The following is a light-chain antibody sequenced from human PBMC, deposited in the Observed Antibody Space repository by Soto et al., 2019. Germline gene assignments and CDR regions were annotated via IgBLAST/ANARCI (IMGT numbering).Light chain of an antibody. CDR3: QQYGSSGT. CDR2: GAS. J-gene: IGKJ1*01. Sequence: IVFTQSPGTLSLSPGESATLSCRASQSVSNNYLAWYQQKPGQAPRLLIYGASNRATGIPDRFSGSGSGTDFTLTISXLEPEDFAVYYCQQYGSSGTFGQGTKVDIK. CDR1: QSVSNNY. V-gene: IGKV3-20*01.